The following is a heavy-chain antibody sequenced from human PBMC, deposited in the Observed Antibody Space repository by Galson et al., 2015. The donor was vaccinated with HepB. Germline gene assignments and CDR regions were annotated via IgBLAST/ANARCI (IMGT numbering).Heavy chain of an antibody. J-gene: IGHJ4*02. Sequence: SETLSLTCTVSGGSISSSSYYWGWIRQPPGKGLEWIGSIYYSGSTYYNPSLKSRVTISVDTSKNQFSLKLSSVTAADTAVYYCARLDKDISTYFDYWGQGTLVTVSS. D-gene: IGHD3-9*01. CDR2: IYYSGST. V-gene: IGHV4-39*01. CDR1: GGSISSSSYY. CDR3: ARLDKDISTYFDY.